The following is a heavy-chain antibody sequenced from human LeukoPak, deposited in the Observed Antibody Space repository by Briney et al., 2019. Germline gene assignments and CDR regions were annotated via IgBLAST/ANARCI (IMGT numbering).Heavy chain of an antibody. CDR2: IYPGDSDT. CDR3: ASTIKPDRVATTRDAFDM. J-gene: IGHJ3*02. Sequence: GESLKISCKGSGYSFTSYWIGWVRQMPGKVLEWMGIIYPGDSDTRYSPSFQGQVTISADKSISTAYLEWSSLKASETDMYYCASTIKPDRVATTRDAFDMWGQGTMVTVYS. D-gene: IGHD5-12*01. V-gene: IGHV5-51*01. CDR1: GYSFTSYW.